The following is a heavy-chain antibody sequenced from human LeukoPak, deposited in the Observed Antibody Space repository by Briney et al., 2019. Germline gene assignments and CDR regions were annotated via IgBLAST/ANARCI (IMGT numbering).Heavy chain of an antibody. CDR1: RGSISSGSYY. CDR2: IYYSGST. D-gene: IGHD6-19*01. J-gene: IGHJ4*02. CDR3: ARCLGYTSGWDFDY. Sequence: SETLSLTCSVSRGSISSGSYYWGWIRQPPGKGLEWIGSIYYSGSTYYNPSLKSRVTISVDTSKNQFSLKLSSVTAADTAVYYCARCLGYTSGWDFDYWGQGTLVTVSS. V-gene: IGHV4-39*01.